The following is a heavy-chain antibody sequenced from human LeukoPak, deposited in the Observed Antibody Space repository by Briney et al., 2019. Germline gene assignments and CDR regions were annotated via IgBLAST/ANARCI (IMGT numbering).Heavy chain of an antibody. Sequence: GGSLRLSCAASGFTSSSYGMHWVRQAPGKGLEWGAVIWYDGSNKYYADSVRGRFTISRDKSKNTLYLQMNRQRDEDTAVYYCARILGDYYDSSGSYFDYWGQGTLVTVSS. V-gene: IGHV3-33*01. D-gene: IGHD3-22*01. CDR1: GFTSSSYG. CDR2: IWYDGSNK. CDR3: ARILGDYYDSSGSYFDY. J-gene: IGHJ4*02.